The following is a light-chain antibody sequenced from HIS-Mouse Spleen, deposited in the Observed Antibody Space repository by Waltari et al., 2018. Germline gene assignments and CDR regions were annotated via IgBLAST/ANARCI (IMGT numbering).Light chain of an antibody. CDR3: QQLNSYPPT. CDR1: LCISSY. V-gene: IGKV1-9*01. CDR2: AAS. Sequence: DIQLTQSPSFLSASVGDRVTITCRASLCISSYLARYQQKPGKAPKLLIYAASTLQSGVPSRFSGSGSGTEFTLTISSLQPEDFATDYCQQLNSYPPTFGQGTKVEIK. J-gene: IGKJ1*01.